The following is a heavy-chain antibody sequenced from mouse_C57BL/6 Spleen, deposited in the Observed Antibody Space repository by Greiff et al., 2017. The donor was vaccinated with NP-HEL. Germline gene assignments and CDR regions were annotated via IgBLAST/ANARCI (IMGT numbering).Heavy chain of an antibody. CDR1: GFNIKNTY. J-gene: IGHJ4*01. D-gene: IGHD1-1*01. V-gene: IGHV14-3*01. Sequence: EVKLQESVAELVRPGASVKLSCTASGFNIKNTYMHWVKQRPEQGLEWIGRIDPANGNTKYAPKFQGKATITADTSSNTAYLQLSSLTSEDTAIYYCASGPPYGRGRAMDYWGQGTSVTVSS. CDR3: ASGPPYGRGRAMDY. CDR2: IDPANGNT.